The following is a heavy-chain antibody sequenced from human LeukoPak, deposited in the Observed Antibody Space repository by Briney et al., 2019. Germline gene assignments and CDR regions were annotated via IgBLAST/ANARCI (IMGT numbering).Heavy chain of an antibody. CDR3: ARDLTYCGGDCYPREAFDI. Sequence: GGSLRLSCAASGFTFSTYSMNWVRQAPGKGLEWVSSISTGSSYIYYADSVKGRFTISRDNAKNSPYLQMNSLRAEDTAVYYCARDLTYCGGDCYPREAFDIWGQGTMVTVSS. J-gene: IGHJ3*02. CDR1: GFTFSTYS. D-gene: IGHD2-21*02. V-gene: IGHV3-21*01. CDR2: ISTGSSYI.